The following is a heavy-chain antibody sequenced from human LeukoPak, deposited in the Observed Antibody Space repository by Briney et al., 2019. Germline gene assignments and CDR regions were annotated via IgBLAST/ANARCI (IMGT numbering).Heavy chain of an antibody. Sequence: SETLSLTCTVSGGSISSSSYYWGWIRQPPGKGLEWIGSIYYSGSTYYNPSLKSRVTISVDTSKNQFSLKLSSVAAADSAVYYCARRSPYSTGWSSYFDYWGQGALVTVSS. CDR2: IYYSGST. CDR3: ARRSPYSTGWSSYFDY. CDR1: GGSISSSSYY. J-gene: IGHJ4*02. D-gene: IGHD6-19*01. V-gene: IGHV4-39*07.